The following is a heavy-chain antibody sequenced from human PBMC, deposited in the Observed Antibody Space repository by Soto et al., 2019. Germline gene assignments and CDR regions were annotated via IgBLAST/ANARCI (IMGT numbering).Heavy chain of an antibody. CDR2: ISGIGSTI. CDR1: GFTFSSYE. D-gene: IGHD3-16*01. CDR3: ASEMFVVGGASFDI. Sequence: GGSLRLSCAASGFTFSSYEMNWVRQAPGKGLEGVSYISGIGSTIYHADSVKGRFTISRDIARTSLFLQMNNLRAEDTAVYYCASEMFVVGGASFDIWGQGPLVTVSS. V-gene: IGHV3-48*03. J-gene: IGHJ3*02.